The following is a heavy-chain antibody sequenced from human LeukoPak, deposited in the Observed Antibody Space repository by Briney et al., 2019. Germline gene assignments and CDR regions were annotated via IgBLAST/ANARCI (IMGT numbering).Heavy chain of an antibody. CDR1: GGSISSYY. D-gene: IGHD2-2*02. CDR2: IYYSGST. V-gene: IGHV4-59*01. Sequence: SETLSLTCTVPGGSISSYYWSWIRQPPGKGLEWIGYIYYSGSTNYNPSLKSRVAISVDTSKNQFSLKLSSVTAADTAVYYCARGRKGYCSSTSCYTRSWFDPWGQGTLVTVSS. CDR3: ARGRKGYCSSTSCYTRSWFDP. J-gene: IGHJ5*02.